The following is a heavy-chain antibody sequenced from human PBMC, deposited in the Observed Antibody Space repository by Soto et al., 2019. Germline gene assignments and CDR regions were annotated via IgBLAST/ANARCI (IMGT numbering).Heavy chain of an antibody. V-gene: IGHV1-69*13. D-gene: IGHD5-18*01. J-gene: IGHJ4*02. CDR1: GGTFSSYA. CDR3: ARGGTAMVPFDY. CDR2: IIPIFGTA. Sequence: GASVKVSCKASGGTFSSYAISWVRQAPGQGLEWMGGIIPIFGTANYAQKFQGRVTITADESTSTAYMELSSLRSEDTAVYYCARGGTAMVPFDYWGQGTLVTVSS.